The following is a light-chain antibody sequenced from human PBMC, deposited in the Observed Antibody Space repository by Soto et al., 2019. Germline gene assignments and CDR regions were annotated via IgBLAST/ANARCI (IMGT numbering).Light chain of an antibody. J-gene: IGKJ5*01. CDR1: HSIRSN. Sequence: VMRLSAATLSVSPEERATLSCRASHSIRSNLAWYQHKPGQAPRLLIYGASTRATGIPARFSGSGSGTEFTLSISSLQSEDFAVYSCQQYTSWPPISFAQGTRLEIK. CDR2: GAS. V-gene: IGKV3-15*01. CDR3: QQYTSWPPIS.